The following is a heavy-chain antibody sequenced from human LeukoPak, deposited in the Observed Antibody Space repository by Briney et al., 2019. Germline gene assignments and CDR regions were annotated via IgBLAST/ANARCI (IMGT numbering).Heavy chain of an antibody. V-gene: IGHV3-9*01. CDR3: AKDTNGDYSVYFDY. CDR1: GFTFSNYA. J-gene: IGHJ4*02. D-gene: IGHD4-17*01. CDR2: ISWNSGSI. Sequence: GGSLRLSCAASGFTFSNYAMNWVRQAPGKGLEWVSGISWNSGSIGYADSVKGRFTISIDNAKNSLYLQMNSLRAEDTALYYCAKDTNGDYSVYFDYWGQGTLVTVSS.